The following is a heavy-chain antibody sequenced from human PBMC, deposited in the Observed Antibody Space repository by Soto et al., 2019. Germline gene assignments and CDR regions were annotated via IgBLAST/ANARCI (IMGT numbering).Heavy chain of an antibody. CDR2: INPIFGTA. V-gene: IGHV1-69*01. D-gene: IGHD6-13*01. Sequence: QVQLVQSGAEVKKPGSSLKVSCKASGVTFSSYAISWLRQAPGQGLEWRAGINPIFGTANYAQKFQGRFTITADDSTSTAYMELSSLSSEDTAEYYCARDWPAAGADYYFDYWGQGTLVTVSS. CDR1: GVTFSSYA. CDR3: ARDWPAAGADYYFDY. J-gene: IGHJ4*02.